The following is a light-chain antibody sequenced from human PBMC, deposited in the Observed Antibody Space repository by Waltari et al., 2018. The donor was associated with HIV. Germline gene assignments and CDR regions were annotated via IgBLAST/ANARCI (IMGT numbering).Light chain of an antibody. CDR3: MQALLAYS. CDR2: TTS. Sequence: DIVMTQPRLPLPVTPGESASISCRSSQTLLYSDGYKYLDWYQQKPGQSPRLLIYTTSTRASGVSDRFSVSASGTDFTLRICCVEAKDVGVCCCMQALLAYSFGPGP. V-gene: IGKV2-28*01. J-gene: IGKJ3*01. CDR1: QTLLYSDGYKY.